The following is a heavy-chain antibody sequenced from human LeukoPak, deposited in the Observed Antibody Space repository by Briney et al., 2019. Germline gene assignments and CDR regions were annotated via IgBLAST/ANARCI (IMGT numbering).Heavy chain of an antibody. CDR2: TYYRSTWYN. V-gene: IGHV6-1*01. Sequence: SQTLSLTCAISGDSVSSNSVTWNWIGQSPSRGLEWLGRTYYRSTWYNDYAVSVRGRITVNPDTSKNQFSLHLNSVTPEDTAVYYCARVYYDSSPDYWGQGTLVTVSS. CDR1: GDSVSSNSVT. D-gene: IGHD3-22*01. CDR3: ARVYYDSSPDY. J-gene: IGHJ4*02.